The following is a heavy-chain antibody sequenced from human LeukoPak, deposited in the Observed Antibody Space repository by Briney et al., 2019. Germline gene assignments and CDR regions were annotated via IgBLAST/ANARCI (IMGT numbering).Heavy chain of an antibody. CDR1: GYSFTSYW. V-gene: IGHV5-51*01. CDR2: IYPGDSDT. J-gene: IGHJ3*02. CDR3: ARSDHYDSRDRVVSFDI. Sequence: GESLKISCKGSGYSFTSYWITWVRQMPGKGLEWMGIIYPGDSDTRYSPSFQGQVTISADKSISTAYLQWSSLKASDTAMYYCARSDHYDSRDRVVSFDIWGQGTMVTVSS. D-gene: IGHD3-22*01.